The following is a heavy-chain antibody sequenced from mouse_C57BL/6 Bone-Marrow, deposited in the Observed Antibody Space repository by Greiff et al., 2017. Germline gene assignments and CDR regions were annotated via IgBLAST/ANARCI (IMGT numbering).Heavy chain of an antibody. CDR2: ISSGGSYT. J-gene: IGHJ2*01. Sequence: EVQRVESGGDLVKPGGSLKLSCAASGFTFSSYGMSWVRQTPDKRLEWVATISSGGSYTYYPDSVKGRFTISRDNAKNTLYLQMSSLKSEDTAMYYCARPLNYADGFDYWGPGTTLTVSS. V-gene: IGHV5-6*01. CDR3: ARPLNYADGFDY. D-gene: IGHD2-4*01. CDR1: GFTFSSYG.